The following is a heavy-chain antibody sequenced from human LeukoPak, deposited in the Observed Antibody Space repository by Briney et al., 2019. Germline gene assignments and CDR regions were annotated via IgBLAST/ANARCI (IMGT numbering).Heavy chain of an antibody. D-gene: IGHD1-26*01. CDR3: AKDRRNSGSYGDAFDI. CDR1: GFTFSGSA. J-gene: IGHJ3*02. Sequence: GGSLKLSCAASGFTFSGSAVHWVRQAPGKGLEWVSYISSSASSAIYYADSVKGRFTISRDNAKSSLYLQMNSLRAEDTAVYYCAKDRRNSGSYGDAFDIWGQGTMVTVSS. CDR2: ISSSASSAI. V-gene: IGHV3-48*04.